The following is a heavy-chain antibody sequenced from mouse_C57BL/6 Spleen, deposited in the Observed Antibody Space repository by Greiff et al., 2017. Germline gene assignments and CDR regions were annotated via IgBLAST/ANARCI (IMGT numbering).Heavy chain of an antibody. CDR3: ACACGSSFDWYFDV. J-gene: IGHJ1*03. CDR2: IYPGGGDT. V-gene: IGHV1-82*01. Sequence: QVQLKESGPELVKPGASVKISCKASGYAFSSSWMNWVKQRPGKGLEWIGRIYPGGGDTNYTGKFKGKATLTADKSSSTAYMQLSSLTSEDSAVYICACACGSSFDWYFDVWGTGPTVTVSS. CDR1: GYAFSSSW. D-gene: IGHD1-1*01.